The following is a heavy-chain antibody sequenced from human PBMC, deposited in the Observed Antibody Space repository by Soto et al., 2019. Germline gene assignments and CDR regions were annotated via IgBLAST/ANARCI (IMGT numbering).Heavy chain of an antibody. V-gene: IGHV1-69*08. J-gene: IGHJ5*02. CDR1: GGTFSSYT. CDR3: ARDDDHGWFDP. CDR2: IIPILGIA. Sequence: QVQLVQSGAEVKKPGSSVKVSCKASGGTFSSYTISWVRQAPGQGLEWMGRIIPILGIANCAQKFQGRVTITADKSTSTAYMELSSVRSEDTAVYYCARDDDHGWFDPWGQGTLVTVSS.